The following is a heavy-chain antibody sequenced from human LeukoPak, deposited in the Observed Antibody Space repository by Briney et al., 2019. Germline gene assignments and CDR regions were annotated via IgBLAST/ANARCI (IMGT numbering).Heavy chain of an antibody. J-gene: IGHJ4*02. CDR1: GFTFSSNY. V-gene: IGHV3-53*01. D-gene: IGHD4-17*01. Sequence: GGSLRLSCAASGFTFSSNYMNWVRQAPGKGLEWVSVIYSSGSTYYSDSVKGRFTISRDNSKNTLYLQMNSLRAGDTAVYYCARDLYGVSHDYWGQGTLVTVSS. CDR3: ARDLYGVSHDY. CDR2: IYSSGST.